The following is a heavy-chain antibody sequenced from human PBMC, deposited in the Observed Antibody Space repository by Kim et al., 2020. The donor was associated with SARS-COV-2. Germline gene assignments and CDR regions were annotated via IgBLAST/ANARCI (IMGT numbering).Heavy chain of an antibody. Sequence: SETLSLTCTVSGGSISSSSFYWGWFRQPPGKGLEWIGSIYYSGSTYYNPSLKSRVTISVDTSKNQFSLKLSSVTAADTAVYYCARLSGGYGGFDPWGQGT. D-gene: IGHD3-16*01. CDR1: GGSISSSSFY. CDR2: IYYSGST. CDR3: ARLSGGYGGFDP. V-gene: IGHV4-39*01. J-gene: IGHJ5*02.